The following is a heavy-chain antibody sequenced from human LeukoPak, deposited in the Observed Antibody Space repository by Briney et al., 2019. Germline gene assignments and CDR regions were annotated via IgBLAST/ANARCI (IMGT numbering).Heavy chain of an antibody. CDR2: ISGSGGST. CDR1: GFTFSSYA. Sequence: RGSLRLSCAASGFTFSSYAMSWVRQAPGKGLEWVSAISGSGGSTYYADSVKGRFTISRDNSKNTLYLQMNSLRAEDTAVYYCAKDLLHYYDSSGYYPFDYWGQGTLVTVSS. J-gene: IGHJ4*02. CDR3: AKDLLHYYDSSGYYPFDY. V-gene: IGHV3-23*01. D-gene: IGHD3-22*01.